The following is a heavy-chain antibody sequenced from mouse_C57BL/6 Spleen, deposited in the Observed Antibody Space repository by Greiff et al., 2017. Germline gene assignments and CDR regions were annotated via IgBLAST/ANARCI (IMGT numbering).Heavy chain of an antibody. J-gene: IGHJ4*01. D-gene: IGHD2-3*01. CDR2: INPSSGYT. CDR1: GYTFTSYT. CDR3: AIRDGYSYAMDY. V-gene: IGHV1-4*01. Sequence: QVQLQQSGAELARPGASVKMSCKASGYTFTSYTMHWVKQRPGQGLEWIGYINPSSGYTKYNQKFKDKATLTADKSSSTAYMQLSSLTSEDSAVYYCAIRDGYSYAMDYWGQGTSVTVSS.